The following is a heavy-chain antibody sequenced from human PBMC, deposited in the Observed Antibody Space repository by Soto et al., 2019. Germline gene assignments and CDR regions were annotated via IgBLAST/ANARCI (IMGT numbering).Heavy chain of an antibody. V-gene: IGHV4-59*08. Sequence: SETLSLTCTVSGGSISSYYWTWIRQPPGKGLEWIGYIYYSGSTNYNPSLNSRVTISLDTSKNQFSLKLTSVTAADTAIYYCARRKTRPEAFYYWGQGTLVTVSS. CDR3: ARRKTRPEAFYY. D-gene: IGHD6-25*01. CDR2: IYYSGST. CDR1: GGSISSYY. J-gene: IGHJ4*02.